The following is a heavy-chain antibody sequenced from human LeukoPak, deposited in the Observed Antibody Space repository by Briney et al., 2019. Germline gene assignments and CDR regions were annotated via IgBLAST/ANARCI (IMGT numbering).Heavy chain of an antibody. J-gene: IGHJ4*02. Sequence: ASETLSLTCTVSGGSISSSSYYWGWIRQPPGKGLEWIGSIYYSGSTYYNPSLKSRVTISVDTSKNQFSLKPSSVTAADTAVYYCARHRGDYDFVRSTEFYFDYWGQGTLVTVSS. CDR2: IYYSGST. V-gene: IGHV4-39*01. CDR1: GGSISSSSYY. CDR3: ARHRGDYDFVRSTEFYFDY. D-gene: IGHD3/OR15-3a*01.